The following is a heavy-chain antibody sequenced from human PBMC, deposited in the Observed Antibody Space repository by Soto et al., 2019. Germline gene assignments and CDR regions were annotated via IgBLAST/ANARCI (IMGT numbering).Heavy chain of an antibody. CDR1: GYRFASYW. CDR3: ARQQVYAPTRDASDI. CDR2: IDPSDSYT. J-gene: IGHJ3*02. V-gene: IGHV5-10-1*01. Sequence: GESLKACCKGAGYRFASYWTSWVRQMHGKGLEWMGRIDPSDSYTNYSPSFQGHVTISADKSISTAYLQWSSLKASDTAMYYCARQQVYAPTRDASDIWGQGTTVTVS. D-gene: IGHD2-8*01.